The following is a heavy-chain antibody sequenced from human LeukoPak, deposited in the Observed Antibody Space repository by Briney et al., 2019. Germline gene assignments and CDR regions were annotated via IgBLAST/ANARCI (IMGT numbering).Heavy chain of an antibody. CDR2: ISYDGSNK. J-gene: IGHJ4*02. CDR3: AKDHDRGPLYYYDSSGYSSDY. D-gene: IGHD3-22*01. V-gene: IGHV3-30*04. Sequence: GGSLRLSCAASGFTFSSYAMHWVRQAPGKGLEWVAVISYDGSNKYYADSVKGRFTISRDNSKNTLYLQMNSLRAEDTAVYYCAKDHDRGPLYYYDSSGYSSDYWGQGTLVTVSS. CDR1: GFTFSSYA.